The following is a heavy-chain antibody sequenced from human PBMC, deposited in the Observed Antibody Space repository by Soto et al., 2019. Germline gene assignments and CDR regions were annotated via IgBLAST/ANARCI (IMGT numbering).Heavy chain of an antibody. CDR2: ISSSSSYI. J-gene: IGHJ3*02. V-gene: IGHV3-21*01. CDR1: GFTFSSYS. Sequence: GGSLRLSCAASGFTFSSYSMNWVRQAPGKGLEWVSSISSSSSYIYYADSVKGRFTISRDNAKNSLYLQMNSLRAEDTAVYYCASYDSSGYYDAFDIWGQGTMVT. D-gene: IGHD3-22*01. CDR3: ASYDSSGYYDAFDI.